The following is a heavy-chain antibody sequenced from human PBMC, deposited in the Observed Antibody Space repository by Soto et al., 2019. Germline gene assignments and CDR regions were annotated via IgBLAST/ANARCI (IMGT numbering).Heavy chain of an antibody. D-gene: IGHD3-22*01. Sequence: ASVKVSCKASGYTFTSYYINWVRQATGQGLEWMGWMNPNSGNTGYAQKFQGRVTMTRNTSTSTAYMELSSLRSEDTAVYYCARRTYSYGSSHSAYDIWAQGTMVTFSS. CDR3: ARRTYSYGSSHSAYDI. CDR2: MNPNSGNT. J-gene: IGHJ3*02. V-gene: IGHV1-8*02. CDR1: GYTFTSYY.